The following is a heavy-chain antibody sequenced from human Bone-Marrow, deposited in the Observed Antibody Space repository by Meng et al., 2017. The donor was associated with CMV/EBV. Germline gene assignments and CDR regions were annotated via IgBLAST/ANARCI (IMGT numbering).Heavy chain of an antibody. V-gene: IGHV4-34*01. CDR2: INHSGST. CDR3: AKGAYCSSTSCVNTVLYYYYGMDV. D-gene: IGHD2-2*01. J-gene: IGHJ6*02. Sequence: WGSLRLSCAVYGGSFSGDYWSWIRQPPGKGLEWIGEINHSGSTNYNSSLKSRVTISVDTSKNQFSLKLSSVTAADTAVYYCAKGAYCSSTSCVNTVLYYYYGMDVWGQGTTVTVSS. CDR1: GGSFSGDY.